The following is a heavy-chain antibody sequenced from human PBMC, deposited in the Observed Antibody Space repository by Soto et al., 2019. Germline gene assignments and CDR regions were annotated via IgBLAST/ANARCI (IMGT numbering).Heavy chain of an antibody. CDR2: ITSNGGNT. D-gene: IGHD2-21*01. V-gene: IGHV3-64*01. J-gene: IGHJ6*02. CDR1: GFTFSSYA. CDR3: ARRIPFGYGMDV. Sequence: PGGSLRLSCAASGFTFSSYAMHWVRQAPGKGLEYVSVITSNGGNTDYASSVKGRFTISRDNSKNTLYLQMGSLRAEDMAVYYCARRIPFGYGMDVWGQGTMVTVSS.